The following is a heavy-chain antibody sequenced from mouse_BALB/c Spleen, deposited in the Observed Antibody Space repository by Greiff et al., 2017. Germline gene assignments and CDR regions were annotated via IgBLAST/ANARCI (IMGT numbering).Heavy chain of an antibody. J-gene: IGHJ4*01. V-gene: IGHV3-2*02. CDR3: ALRRLEAMDY. Sequence: EVKLMESGPGLVKPSQSLSLTCTVTGYSITSDYAWNWIRQFPGNKLEWMGYISYSGSTSYNPSLKSRISITRDTSKNQFFLQLNSVTTEDTATYYCALRRLEAMDYWGQGTSVTVSA. CDR2: ISYSGST. CDR1: GYSITSDYA. D-gene: IGHD1-2*01.